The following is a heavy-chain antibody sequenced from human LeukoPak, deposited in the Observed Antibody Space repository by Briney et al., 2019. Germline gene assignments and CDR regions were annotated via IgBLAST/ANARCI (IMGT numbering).Heavy chain of an antibody. CDR3: AKDRSLWFGELIVNWFDP. D-gene: IGHD3-10*01. CDR1: GFTFSRYA. CDR2: LGVSVSGYGGST. Sequence: GGSLRLSCAASGFTFSRYAMSWVRQAPGRGLEWVSALGVSVSGYGGSTYYADSVKGRFTISRDNSKNTLYLQMNSLRAEDTAVYYCAKDRSLWFGELIVNWFDPWGQGTLVTVSS. J-gene: IGHJ5*02. V-gene: IGHV3-23*01.